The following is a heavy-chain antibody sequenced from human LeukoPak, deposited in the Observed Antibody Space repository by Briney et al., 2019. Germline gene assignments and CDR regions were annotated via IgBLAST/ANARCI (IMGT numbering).Heavy chain of an antibody. V-gene: IGHV3-66*01. CDR2: IYSGGST. D-gene: IGHD2-21*02. CDR1: GFTVSSNY. CDR3: ARGGLASPCGGDCYSDY. Sequence: PGGSLRLSCAASGFTVSSNYMSWVRPAPGKGLEWVSVIYSGGSTYYADSVKGRFTISRDNSKNTLYLQMNSLRAEDTAVYYCARGGLASPCGGDCYSDYWGQGTLVTVSS. J-gene: IGHJ4*02.